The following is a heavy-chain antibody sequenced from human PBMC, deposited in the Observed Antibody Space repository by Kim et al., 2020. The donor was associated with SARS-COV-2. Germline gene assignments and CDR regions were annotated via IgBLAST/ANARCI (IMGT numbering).Heavy chain of an antibody. CDR3: AIDGPLDDYVWGSYLFS. CDR1: GGSISSGGYY. V-gene: IGHV4-31*03. J-gene: IGHJ5*02. Sequence: SETLSLTCTVSGGSISSGGYYWSWIRQHPGKGLEWIGYIYYSGSTYYNPSLKSRVTISVDTSKNQFSLKLSSVTAADTAVYYCAIDGPLDDYVWGSYLFSWGQGTLVTVSS. D-gene: IGHD3-16*02. CDR2: IYYSGST.